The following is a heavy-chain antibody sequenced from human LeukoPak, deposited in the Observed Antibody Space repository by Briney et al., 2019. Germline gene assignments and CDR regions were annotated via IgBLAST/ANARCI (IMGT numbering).Heavy chain of an antibody. Sequence: SGTLSLTCAVSGGSISSSNWWGWVRQPPGKGLEWIGEIYHSGSTNYNPSLKSRVTISVDKSKNQFSLKLSSVTAADTAVYYCASAQRITMVRGVIHSWYFDLWGRGTLVTVSS. V-gene: IGHV4-4*02. CDR3: ASAQRITMVRGVIHSWYFDL. CDR2: IYHSGST. CDR1: GGSISSSNW. J-gene: IGHJ2*01. D-gene: IGHD3-10*01.